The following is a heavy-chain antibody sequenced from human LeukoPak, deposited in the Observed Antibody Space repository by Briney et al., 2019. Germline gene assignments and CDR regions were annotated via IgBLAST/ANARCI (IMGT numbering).Heavy chain of an antibody. CDR1: GYTFTSYG. Sequence: ASVKVSCKASGYTFTSYGISWVRQAPGQGLEWMGWISAYNGNTNYAQKLQGRVTMTTDTSTSTAYMELRSLRSDDTAVYYCARDPLNDTPRYIAVTPNPFDYWGQGTLVTVSS. J-gene: IGHJ4*02. D-gene: IGHD6-19*01. CDR2: ISAYNGNT. CDR3: ARDPLNDTPRYIAVTPNPFDY. V-gene: IGHV1-18*01.